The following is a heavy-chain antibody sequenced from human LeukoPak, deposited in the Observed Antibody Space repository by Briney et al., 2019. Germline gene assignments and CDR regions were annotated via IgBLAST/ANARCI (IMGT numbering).Heavy chain of an antibody. CDR2: IWYDGSNK. CDR1: GFTFSSYG. J-gene: IGHJ4*02. CDR3: AKAGYSSSWPFDY. D-gene: IGHD6-13*01. Sequence: GRSLRLSCAASGFTFSSYGMHWVRQAPGKGLEWVAVIWYDGSNKYYADSVKGRFTISRDNSKNTVFLQMNSLRVEDTAVYYCAKAGYSSSWPFDYWGQGTQVTVSS. V-gene: IGHV3-33*06.